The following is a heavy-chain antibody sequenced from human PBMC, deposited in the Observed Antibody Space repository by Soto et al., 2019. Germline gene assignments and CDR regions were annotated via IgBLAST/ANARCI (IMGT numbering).Heavy chain of an antibody. J-gene: IGHJ6*02. CDR3: ARHRVRGYSYYYGMDV. D-gene: IGHD5-18*01. CDR1: GFTYSSYG. Sequence: QVQLVESGGGVVQPGRSLRLSCAASGFTYSSYGMHWVRQAPGKGLEWVAVIWYDGSNKYYADSVKGRFTISRDNSKNTLYLQMNSLRAEDTAVYYCARHRVRGYSYYYGMDVRGQGTTVTVSS. CDR2: IWYDGSNK. V-gene: IGHV3-33*01.